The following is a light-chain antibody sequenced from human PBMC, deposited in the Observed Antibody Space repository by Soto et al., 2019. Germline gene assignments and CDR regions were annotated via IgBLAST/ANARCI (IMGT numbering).Light chain of an antibody. Sequence: IVLTQSPATLSVSPGERATLSCRASQSVSSNLAWHQQRPGQPPRLLIYDTSNRATGIPARFSGSGSGTDFTLTISSLEPEDFAVYYCQQRTNWRITFGQGTRLEIK. CDR3: QQRTNWRIT. CDR1: QSVSSN. V-gene: IGKV3-11*01. J-gene: IGKJ5*01. CDR2: DTS.